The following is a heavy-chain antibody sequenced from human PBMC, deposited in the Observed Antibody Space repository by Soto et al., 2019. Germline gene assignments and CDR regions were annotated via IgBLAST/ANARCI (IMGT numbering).Heavy chain of an antibody. CDR1: GFTFTNYA. CDR2: VSGGGTSA. CDR3: ARWQWRDYGMDV. V-gene: IGHV3-23*01. D-gene: IGHD6-19*01. Sequence: EVQLLESGGGLVQPGGSLRLSCAASGFTFTNYAMNWVRQAPGKGLEWVSAVSGGGTSAYYADSVKGRFTISRDNSKNTLYLQMNSLRAEDTAVYYCARWQWRDYGMDVWGQGTTVTVSS. J-gene: IGHJ6*02.